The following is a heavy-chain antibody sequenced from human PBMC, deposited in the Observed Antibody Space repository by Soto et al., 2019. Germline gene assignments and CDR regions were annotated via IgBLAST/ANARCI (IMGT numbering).Heavy chain of an antibody. CDR1: GGSFSGYY. J-gene: IGHJ4*02. D-gene: IGHD2-2*01. V-gene: IGHV4-34*01. Sequence: SETLSLTCAVYGGSFSGYYWSWIRQPPGKGLEWIGEINHSGSTNYNPSLKSRVTISVDTSKNQFSLKLSSVTAADTAVYYCARGLRYCSSTSCHYYFDYWGQGTLVTVSS. CDR3: ARGLRYCSSTSCHYYFDY. CDR2: INHSGST.